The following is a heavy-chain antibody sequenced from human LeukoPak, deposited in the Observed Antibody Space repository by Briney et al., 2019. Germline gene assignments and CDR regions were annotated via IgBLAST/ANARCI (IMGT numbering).Heavy chain of an antibody. V-gene: IGHV3-33*06. CDR3: AKGLYDSSRFLVFA. CDR1: GFTFSNYG. CDR2: IWYDGSNK. Sequence: PGGSLRLSCAASGFTFSNYGMHWVRQAPREGLGWVAVIWYDGSNKYYADSVKGGFTNSRDNSKNPLYLQMNSLRAEDTAVYYCAKGLYDSSRFLVFAWGQGTLVTVSS. J-gene: IGHJ5*02. D-gene: IGHD3-22*01.